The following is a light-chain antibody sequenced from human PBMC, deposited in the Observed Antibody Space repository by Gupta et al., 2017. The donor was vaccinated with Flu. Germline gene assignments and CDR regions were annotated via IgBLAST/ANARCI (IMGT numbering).Light chain of an antibody. Sequence: GTLSLSPGERGTLSCRASQSVSNNYLAWYQQKLGQPPRLLIYGASNRATGIPDRFSGSGSGTDFTLTISRLEPEDFVVYYCQQFGSSPYTFGQGSKLEIK. CDR3: QQFGSSPYT. V-gene: IGKV3-20*01. CDR1: QSVSNNY. J-gene: IGKJ2*01. CDR2: GAS.